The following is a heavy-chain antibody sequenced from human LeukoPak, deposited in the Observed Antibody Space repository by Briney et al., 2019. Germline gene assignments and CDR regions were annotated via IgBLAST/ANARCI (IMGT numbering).Heavy chain of an antibody. V-gene: IGHV4-4*07. CDR3: ARGARGWSGFDY. J-gene: IGHJ4*02. CDR1: GGSISRYY. CDR2: IYTTGNT. Sequence: PSETLSLTCSVSGGSISRYYWSWIRQPAGKGREWIGRIYTTGNTDYNPSLKSRVTMSVDTSKNQFSRNLSSVTAADTAVYYCARGARGWSGFDYWGQGTLVTVSS. D-gene: IGHD3-3*01.